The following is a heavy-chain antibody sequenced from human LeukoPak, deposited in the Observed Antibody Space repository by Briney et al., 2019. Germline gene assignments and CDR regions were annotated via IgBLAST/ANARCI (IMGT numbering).Heavy chain of an antibody. V-gene: IGHV4-39*01. CDR2: IYYSGST. D-gene: IGHD6-13*01. Sequence: MASETLSLTCTVSGGSISSSSYYWGWIRQPPGKGLEWIGSIYYSGSTYYNPSLKSRVTISVDTSKNQFSLKLSSVAAADTAVYYCARRGRQQPTPIDYWGQGTLVTVSS. CDR1: GGSISSSSYY. CDR3: ARRGRQQPTPIDY. J-gene: IGHJ4*02.